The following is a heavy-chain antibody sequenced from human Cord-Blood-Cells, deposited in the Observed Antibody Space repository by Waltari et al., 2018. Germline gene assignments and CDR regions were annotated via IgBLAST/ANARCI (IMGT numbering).Heavy chain of an antibody. CDR3: ARSRDYYDSSGFDY. CDR2: IIPIFGTA. Sequence: QVQLVQSGAEVKKPGSSVKVSCKASGGTFSSYAISWVRQAPGQGLEWMGGIIPIFGTANYAQKFQGRVTITADESTSTAYMELGILRSEDTAVYYCARSRDYYDSSGFDYWGQGSLVTVSS. J-gene: IGHJ4*02. D-gene: IGHD3-22*01. V-gene: IGHV1-69*01. CDR1: GGTFSSYA.